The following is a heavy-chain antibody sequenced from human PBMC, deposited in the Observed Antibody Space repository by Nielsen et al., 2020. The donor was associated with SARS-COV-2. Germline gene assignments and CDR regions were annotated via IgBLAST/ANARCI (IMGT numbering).Heavy chain of an antibody. V-gene: IGHV4-30-4*01. CDR3: ARDAYGDSSFSSYGLDV. Sequence: SETLSLTCSVSGDSISGSDYYWTWIRQPPGKGLAWIGYIYYSGYTSYNPYLKSRVTISVDTSENQFSLELRSVTAADTAVYSCARDAYGDSSFSSYGLDVWGQGTTVAVSS. CDR2: IYYSGYT. J-gene: IGHJ6*02. D-gene: IGHD4-17*01. CDR1: GDSISGSDYY.